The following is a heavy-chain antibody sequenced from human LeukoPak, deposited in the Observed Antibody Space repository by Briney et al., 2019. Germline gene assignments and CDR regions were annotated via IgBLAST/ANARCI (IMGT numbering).Heavy chain of an antibody. CDR1: GYTFTSYD. Sequence: ASVKVSCKASGYTFTSYDINWVRQATGQGLEWMGWMNPNGGNTGYAQKFQGRVTITRNTSISTAYMELSSLRSEDTAVYYCARGASRAVRIAARPRGGGGWYYFDYWGQGTLVTVSS. J-gene: IGHJ4*02. D-gene: IGHD6-6*01. V-gene: IGHV1-8*03. CDR3: ARGASRAVRIAARPRGGGGWYYFDY. CDR2: MNPNGGNT.